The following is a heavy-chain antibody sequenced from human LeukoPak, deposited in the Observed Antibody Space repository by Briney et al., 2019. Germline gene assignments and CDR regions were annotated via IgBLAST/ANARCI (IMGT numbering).Heavy chain of an antibody. CDR3: ARSFGIVVVPAAIRFDP. CDR1: GYTFTGYY. CDR2: IYPNSGGT. J-gene: IGHJ5*02. Sequence: ASVKVSCKASGYTFTGYYMHWVRQAPGQGLEWMGWIYPNSGGTNYAQKFQGRVTMTRDTSISTAYMELSRLRSDDTAVYYCARSFGIVVVPAAIRFDPWGQGTLVTVSS. V-gene: IGHV1-2*02. D-gene: IGHD2-2*01.